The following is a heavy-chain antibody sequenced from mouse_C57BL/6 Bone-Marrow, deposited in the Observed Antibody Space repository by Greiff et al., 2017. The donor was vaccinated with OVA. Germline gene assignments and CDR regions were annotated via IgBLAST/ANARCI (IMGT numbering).Heavy chain of an antibody. Sequence: EVQLQQSGPELVKPGASVKISCKASGYSFTDYNMNWVKQSNGKSLEWIGVINPNYGTTNYNEKFKSKATLTVDKSSSTAYMQLSSLTSEDSAVYYCARLERRAMDYWGQGTSVTVSS. CDR2: INPNYGTT. D-gene: IGHD2-12*01. CDR1: GYSFTDYN. CDR3: ARLERRAMDY. V-gene: IGHV1-39*01. J-gene: IGHJ4*01.